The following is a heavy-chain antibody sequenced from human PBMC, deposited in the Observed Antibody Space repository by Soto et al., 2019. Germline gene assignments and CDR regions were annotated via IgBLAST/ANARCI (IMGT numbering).Heavy chain of an antibody. CDR2: ITSSGDST. Sequence: DVQLLESGGGSVHPGGSLRLACAGSGFRFSDYSMNWVRQAPGKGLEWVSYITSSGDSTYYADSVKGRFTVSRDNAKNSLFLQMNGLRDEDTAVYYCARLPKGSTVTSWGQGTLVTASS. J-gene: IGHJ4*02. V-gene: IGHV3-48*02. CDR1: GFRFSDYS. CDR3: ARLPKGSTVTS. D-gene: IGHD4-17*01.